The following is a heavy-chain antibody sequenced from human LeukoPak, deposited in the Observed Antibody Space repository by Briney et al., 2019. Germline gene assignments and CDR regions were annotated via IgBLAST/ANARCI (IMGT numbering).Heavy chain of an antibody. V-gene: IGHV3-23*01. CDR3: AKRGMTTIKEGFDY. Sequence: GGSLRLSCAASGFTVSSNYMSWVRQAPGKGLEWVSAISDSGRSTYYADSVKGRFTISRVNSRNTLYLQMNNLRAEDTAVYYCAKRGMTTIKEGFDYWGQGTLVTVSP. J-gene: IGHJ4*02. CDR1: GFTVSSNY. CDR2: ISDSGRST. D-gene: IGHD5-24*01.